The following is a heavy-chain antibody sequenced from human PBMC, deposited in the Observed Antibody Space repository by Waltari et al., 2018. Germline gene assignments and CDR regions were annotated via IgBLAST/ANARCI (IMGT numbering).Heavy chain of an antibody. V-gene: IGHV3-23*01. CDR3: AKDSAWGGDDS. Sequence: EVQLLESGGGLVQPGGSLRLSCAASVFTFRDYTLNWVRQAPGRGREWVAEIQNGGDTKSDAESGKGRLTTSRDNSKNTLYLQMNSLRAEDTAMYFCAKDSAWGGDDSWGQGTLVTVSS. D-gene: IGHD4-17*01. J-gene: IGHJ5*01. CDR1: VFTFRDYT. CDR2: IQNGGDTK.